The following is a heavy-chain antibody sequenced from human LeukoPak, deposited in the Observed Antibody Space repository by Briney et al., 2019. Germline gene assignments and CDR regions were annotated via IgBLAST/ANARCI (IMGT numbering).Heavy chain of an antibody. J-gene: IGHJ5*02. CDR3: TRGLMVRGVGEKWFDP. D-gene: IGHD3-10*01. CDR1: GFTLGDYA. Sequence: GGSLRLSCTASGFTLGDYAMSWFRQAPGKGLEWVGFIRSKAYGGTTEYAASVKGRFTISRDDSKSIAYLQMNSLKTEDTAVYYCTRGLMVRGVGEKWFDPWGQGTLVTVSS. CDR2: IRSKAYGGTT. V-gene: IGHV3-49*03.